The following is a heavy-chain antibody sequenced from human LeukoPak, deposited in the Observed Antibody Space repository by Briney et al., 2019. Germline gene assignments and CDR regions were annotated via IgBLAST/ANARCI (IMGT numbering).Heavy chain of an antibody. D-gene: IGHD2-8*01. Sequence: ASVTVSCKASGYTFTSHDINWVRQAPGQGLEWMGWMSPNSDKTGYTQKFQGRVSMTRDTSISTAYMELSSLRPEDTAAYYCARGVDAGVDFWGQGTLVTVSS. CDR2: MSPNSDKT. CDR3: ARGVDAGVDF. CDR1: GYTFTSHD. V-gene: IGHV1-8*01. J-gene: IGHJ4*02.